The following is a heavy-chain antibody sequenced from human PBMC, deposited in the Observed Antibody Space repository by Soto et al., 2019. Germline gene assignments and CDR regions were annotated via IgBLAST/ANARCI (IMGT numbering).Heavy chain of an antibody. CDR3: TRAGHYYDILTGYYNVDEGYYMDV. J-gene: IGHJ6*03. D-gene: IGHD3-9*01. CDR2: IRSKAYGGTT. CDR1: GFTFGDYA. V-gene: IGHV3-49*03. Sequence: GGSLRLSCTASGFTFGDYAMSWFRQAPGKGLEWVGFIRSKAYGGTTEYAASVKGRFTISRDDSKSIAYLQMNSLKTEDTAVYYCTRAGHYYDILTGYYNVDEGYYMDVWGKGTTVTVSS.